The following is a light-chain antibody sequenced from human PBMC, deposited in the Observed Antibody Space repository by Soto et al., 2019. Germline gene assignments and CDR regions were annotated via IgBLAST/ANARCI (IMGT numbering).Light chain of an antibody. CDR3: MQGTHWAYT. J-gene: IGKJ2*01. Sequence: DVVMTQSPLSLPVTLGQPASISCRSTQSLVHSDGNTHLNWFQQRPGQTPRRLSCKVSNRDSGVPERLSGSAAGTDFTVIISRVESEDVGVYYCMQGTHWAYTFGQGTKLEIK. V-gene: IGKV2-30*02. CDR2: KVS. CDR1: QSLVHSDGNTH.